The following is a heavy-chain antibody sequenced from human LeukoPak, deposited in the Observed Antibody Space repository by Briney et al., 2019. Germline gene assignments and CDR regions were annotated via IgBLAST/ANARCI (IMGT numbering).Heavy chain of an antibody. D-gene: IGHD6-13*01. V-gene: IGHV3-21*01. J-gene: IGHJ4*02. CDR1: GLTFSTYG. CDR3: ARGAASFDY. CDR2: ISGGSSYI. Sequence: PGGSLRLSCAASGLTFSTYGMNWVRQAPGKGLEWVSSISGGSSYIYYADSVKGRFTTSRDNAKDSLYLQMNSLRAEDTAVYYCARGAASFDYWGQGTLVTVSS.